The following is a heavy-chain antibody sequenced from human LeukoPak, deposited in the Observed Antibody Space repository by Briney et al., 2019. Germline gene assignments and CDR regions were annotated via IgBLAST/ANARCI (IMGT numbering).Heavy chain of an antibody. V-gene: IGHV4-34*01. CDR2: INHSGST. Sequence: SETLSLTCTVYGGSFSGYYWSWIRQPPGKGLEWIGEINHSGSTNYNPSLKSRVTISVDTSKNQFSLKLSSVTAADTAVYYCARKSLSGYYYPRNHNWFDPWGQGTLVTVSS. D-gene: IGHD3-22*01. CDR1: GGSFSGYY. CDR3: ARKSLSGYYYPRNHNWFDP. J-gene: IGHJ5*02.